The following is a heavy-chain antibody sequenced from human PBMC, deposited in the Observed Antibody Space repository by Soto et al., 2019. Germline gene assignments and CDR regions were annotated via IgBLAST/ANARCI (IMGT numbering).Heavy chain of an antibody. CDR3: ARDVRPAHTNWFDP. J-gene: IGHJ5*02. Sequence: SETLSLTCTVSGGSISSYYWSLLRQPPGKGLEWIGYIYYSGSTNYNPSLKSRVTISVDTSKNQFSLKLSSVTAADTAVYYCARDVRPAHTNWFDPWGQGTLVTVSS. CDR2: IYYSGST. D-gene: IGHD2-8*01. V-gene: IGHV4-59*12. CDR1: GGSISSYY.